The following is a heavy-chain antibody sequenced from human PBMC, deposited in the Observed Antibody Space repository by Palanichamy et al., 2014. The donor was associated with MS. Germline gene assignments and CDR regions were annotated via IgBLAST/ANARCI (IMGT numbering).Heavy chain of an antibody. Sequence: EVQQLSLGSLVQPGGSLRLSCAASGFTFSSYGMSWVRQAPGKGLEWVSAISGSGISTYYAGSVKGRFTISRDNSKNTLFLQMNTLRADDTAVYYCAKDGKPPIVTYYFDYWGQGTLVTVS. J-gene: IGHJ4*02. D-gene: IGHD3-22*01. V-gene: IGHV3-23*01. CDR1: GFTFSSYG. CDR2: ISGSGIST. CDR3: AKDGKPPIVTYYFDY.